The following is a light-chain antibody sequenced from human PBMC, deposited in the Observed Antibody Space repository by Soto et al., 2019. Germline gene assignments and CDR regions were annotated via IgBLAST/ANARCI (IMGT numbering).Light chain of an antibody. V-gene: IGKV3-11*01. CDR1: RSVAGY. CDR3: QQRSSRNT. Sequence: EIVLTQTPATLSLSPGERVTLSCRASRSVAGYLAWYQQRPGQAPRLLMYDGSNRATGIPARFSGSGSGTDFNLTISRLEPEDFGIYYCQQRSSRNTFGQGTNLEIK. CDR2: DGS. J-gene: IGKJ2*01.